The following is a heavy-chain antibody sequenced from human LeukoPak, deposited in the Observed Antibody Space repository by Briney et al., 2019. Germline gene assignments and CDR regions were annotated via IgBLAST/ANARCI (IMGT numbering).Heavy chain of an antibody. CDR3: ATITGSYYKPDS. J-gene: IGHJ4*02. Sequence: PGRSLRLSCTASGITFRNYGIHWVRQAPGKGLEWVALIYYDGSDKYYADSVKGRFTISRDNSKNILYLQMNSLRAEDTAVYYCATITGSYYKPDSWGQGTLVTVSS. D-gene: IGHD3-10*01. CDR1: GITFRNYG. CDR2: IYYDGSDK. V-gene: IGHV3-33*01.